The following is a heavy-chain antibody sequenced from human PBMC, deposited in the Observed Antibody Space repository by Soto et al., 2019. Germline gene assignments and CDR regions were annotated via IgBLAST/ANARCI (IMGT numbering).Heavy chain of an antibody. V-gene: IGHV3-49*03. Sequence: GGSLRLSCTASGFTFGDYAMSWFRQAPGKGLGWVGFIRSKAYGGTTEYAASVKGRFTISRDDSKSIAYLQMNSLKTEDTAVYYCYSGYSYGFLPSYYYYYYGMEVWGQGTTVTVSS. D-gene: IGHD5-18*01. CDR1: GFTFGDYA. J-gene: IGHJ6*02. CDR3: YSGYSYGFLPSYYYYYYGMEV. CDR2: IRSKAYGGTT.